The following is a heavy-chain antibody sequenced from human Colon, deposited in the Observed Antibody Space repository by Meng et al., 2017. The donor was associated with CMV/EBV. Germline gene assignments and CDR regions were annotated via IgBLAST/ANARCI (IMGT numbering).Heavy chain of an antibody. CDR3: ARDSVVPAATLGYYAMDV. CDR2: IVPILGTA. Sequence: SVKVSCKASGCTFTSYTFSWVRQAPGQGLEWMGRIVPILGTANYAQKFQGRVTISADKSTNTGYMELSSLRSEDTAVYYCARDSVVPAATLGYYAMDVWGQGTTVTVSS. J-gene: IGHJ6*01. D-gene: IGHD2-2*01. V-gene: IGHV1-69*08. CDR1: GCTFTSYT.